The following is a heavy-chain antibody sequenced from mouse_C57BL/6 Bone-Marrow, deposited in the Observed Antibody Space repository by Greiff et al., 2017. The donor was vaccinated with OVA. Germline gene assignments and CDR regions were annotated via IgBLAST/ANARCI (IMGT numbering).Heavy chain of an antibody. D-gene: IGHD1-1*01. Sequence: QVQLQQPGAELVRPGSSVKLSCKASGYTFTSYWMDWVKQRPGPGLEWIGNIYPSDSETHYNQKFKDKATLTVDKSSSTAYMQLSSLTSEDSAVYYCAREDYGSSFYAMDYWGQGTSVTVSS. V-gene: IGHV1-61*01. CDR3: AREDYGSSFYAMDY. CDR1: GYTFTSYW. CDR2: IYPSDSET. J-gene: IGHJ4*01.